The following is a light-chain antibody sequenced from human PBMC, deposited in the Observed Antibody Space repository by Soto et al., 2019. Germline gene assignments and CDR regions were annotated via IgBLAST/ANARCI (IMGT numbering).Light chain of an antibody. Sequence: EIVMTQSPATLSVSPGDRATLSCRASQSVSSSLAWYQQKPGQAPRLLIYGASTRATGIPARFSGSGSGTEFTLTISSLQSEDFAVYYCQQYNNWPPMYTFGQGTKLEIK. V-gene: IGKV3-15*01. CDR1: QSVSSS. CDR3: QQYNNWPPMYT. J-gene: IGKJ2*01. CDR2: GAS.